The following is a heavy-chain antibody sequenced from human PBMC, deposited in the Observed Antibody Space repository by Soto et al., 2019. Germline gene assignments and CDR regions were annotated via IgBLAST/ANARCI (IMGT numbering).Heavy chain of an antibody. D-gene: IGHD2-8*01. CDR2: INAGNGNT. V-gene: IGHV1-3*01. CDR1: GYTFTSYA. Sequence: GASVKVSCKASGYTFTSYAMHWVRQAPGQRLEWMGWINAGNGNTKYSQKFQGRVTITRDTSASTAYMELSSLRSEDTAVYYCARANYCTNGVCGRDFDYWGQGTLVTVSS. CDR3: ARANYCTNGVCGRDFDY. J-gene: IGHJ4*02.